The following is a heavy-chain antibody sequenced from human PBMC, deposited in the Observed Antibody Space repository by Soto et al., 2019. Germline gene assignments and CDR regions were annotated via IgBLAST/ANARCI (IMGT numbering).Heavy chain of an antibody. Sequence: EVQLVESGGGLVQPGRSLRLSCAASGFTFDDYAMHWVRQAPGKGLEWVSGISWNSGSIGYADSVKGRFTISRDNAKNSLYLQMNSLRAEDTALYYCAKDMSDDIVVVPAATDAGSFDYWGQGTLVTVSS. CDR2: ISWNSGSI. CDR1: GFTFDDYA. CDR3: AKDMSDDIVVVPAATDAGSFDY. D-gene: IGHD2-2*01. J-gene: IGHJ4*02. V-gene: IGHV3-9*01.